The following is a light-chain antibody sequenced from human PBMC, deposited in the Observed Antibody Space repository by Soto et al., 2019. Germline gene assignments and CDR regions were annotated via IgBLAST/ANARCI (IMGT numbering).Light chain of an antibody. Sequence: QSVLTQPASLSGSPGQSITISCTGTSSDVGGYNYVSWYQQHPGKAPKLMIYKVSNRPSGVSNRFSGSKSGNTASLTISGLQAEDEADYYCSSYTSSSTLVFGTGTKVTVL. CDR1: SSDVGGYNY. CDR2: KVS. V-gene: IGLV2-14*01. J-gene: IGLJ1*01. CDR3: SSYTSSSTLV.